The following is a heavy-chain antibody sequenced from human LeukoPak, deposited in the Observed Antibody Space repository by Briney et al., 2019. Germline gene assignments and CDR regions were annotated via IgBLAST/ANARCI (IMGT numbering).Heavy chain of an antibody. V-gene: IGHV3-33*01. CDR1: GFTFSSYG. J-gene: IGHJ4*02. CDR3: ASRAIPNSGWYAHFDY. CDR2: IWYDGSNK. Sequence: PGRSLRLSCAASGFTFSSYGMHWVRQAPGKGLEWVAVIWYDGSNKYYADSVKGRFTISRDNSKNTLYLQMNSLRAEDTAVYYCASRAIPNSGWYAHFDYWGQGTLVTVSS. D-gene: IGHD6-19*01.